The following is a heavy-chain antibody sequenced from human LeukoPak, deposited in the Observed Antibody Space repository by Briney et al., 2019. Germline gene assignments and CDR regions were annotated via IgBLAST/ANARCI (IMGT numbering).Heavy chain of an antibody. CDR2: IYYSGST. Sequence: SSETLSLTCTVSGGSISSYYWSWIRQPPGKGLEWIGYIYYSGSTNYNPSLKSRLTISVDTYKNKFSRKLSSVTAADTAVYYCASSMYSSSFPDYWGEGTLLTVSS. J-gene: IGHJ4*02. D-gene: IGHD6-6*01. V-gene: IGHV4-59*01. CDR3: ASSMYSSSFPDY. CDR1: GGSISSYY.